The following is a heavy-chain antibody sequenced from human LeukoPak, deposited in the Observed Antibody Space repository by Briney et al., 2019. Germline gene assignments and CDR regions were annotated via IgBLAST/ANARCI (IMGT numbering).Heavy chain of an antibody. J-gene: IGHJ4*02. CDR2: IIPIFGTA. Sequence: GSSVKVSCKASGGTFSSYAISWVRQAPGQGLEWMGGIIPIFGTANYAQKFQGRVTITADESTSTAYMELSSLRPEDTAVYYCARDRSGSYHFDYWGQGTLVTVSS. CDR1: GGTFSSYA. CDR3: ARDRSGSYHFDY. V-gene: IGHV1-69*01. D-gene: IGHD1-26*01.